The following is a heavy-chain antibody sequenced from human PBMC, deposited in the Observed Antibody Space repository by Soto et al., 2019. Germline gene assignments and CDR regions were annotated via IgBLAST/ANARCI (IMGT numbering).Heavy chain of an antibody. D-gene: IGHD3-22*01. Sequence: GGSLRLSCAASGFTFSDYYMSWIRQATGKGLEWASYISSSGSTIYYADSVKGRFTISRDNAKNSLYLQMNSLRAEDTAVYYCARAHDSSGYYFYYYYYGMDVWGQGTTVTSP. V-gene: IGHV3-11*01. CDR2: ISSSGSTI. CDR1: GFTFSDYY. J-gene: IGHJ6*02. CDR3: ARAHDSSGYYFYYYYYGMDV.